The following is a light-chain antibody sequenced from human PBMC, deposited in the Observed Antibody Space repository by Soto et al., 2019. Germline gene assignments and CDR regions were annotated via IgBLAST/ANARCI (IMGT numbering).Light chain of an antibody. Sequence: VVMRQSPATPSVAPGERTTLSCRASQRVSNNLAWYQQRPGRSPRLLIYATSTTATGIPARFSGSGSGTEFTLTISSLQSEDFAVYHCQQYDNWPPPFGQGTRLEIK. CDR1: QRVSNN. CDR2: ATS. J-gene: IGKJ5*01. V-gene: IGKV3-15*01. CDR3: QQYDNWPPP.